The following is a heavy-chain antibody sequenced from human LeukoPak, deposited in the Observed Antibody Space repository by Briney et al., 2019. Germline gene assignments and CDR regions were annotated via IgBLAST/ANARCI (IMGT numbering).Heavy chain of an antibody. D-gene: IGHD6-13*01. CDR2: ITGSGDIT. Sequence: GGSLRLSCAASGFTFSSYSMNWVRQAPGKGLEWVSAITGSGDITYYADSVKGRFTMSRDNAKNSLYLQMNSLRAEDTALYYCAKDRAAAVSWGFDYWGQGTLVTVSS. V-gene: IGHV3-21*04. CDR1: GFTFSSYS. J-gene: IGHJ4*02. CDR3: AKDRAAAVSWGFDY.